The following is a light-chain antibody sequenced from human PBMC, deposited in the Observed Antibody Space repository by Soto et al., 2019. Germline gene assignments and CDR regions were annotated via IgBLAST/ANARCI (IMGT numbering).Light chain of an antibody. CDR2: DAS. Sequence: EIVLTQSPTTLSLSPGERATLSCRASQSVSSYFAWYQQKPGQAPGLLIYDASTRAAGIPARFSGSGSGTDFTLTISSLEPEDFAVYYCQQRSDWPLTFGGGTKVEIK. CDR3: QQRSDWPLT. V-gene: IGKV3-11*01. CDR1: QSVSSY. J-gene: IGKJ4*01.